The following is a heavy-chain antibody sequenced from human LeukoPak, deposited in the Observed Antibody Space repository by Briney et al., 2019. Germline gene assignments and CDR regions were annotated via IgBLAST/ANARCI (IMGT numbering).Heavy chain of an antibody. D-gene: IGHD4-23*01. CDR1: GFTFSNYS. Sequence: MSGGSLRLSCAASGFTFSNYSMNWVRQAPGKGLEWVSSISSSSSYIYYADSVKGRFTISRDNAKNSLYLQMNSLRAEDTAVYYCARQDYGGNSYYFDYWGQGTLVTVSS. V-gene: IGHV3-21*01. CDR2: ISSSSSYI. CDR3: ARQDYGGNSYYFDY. J-gene: IGHJ4*02.